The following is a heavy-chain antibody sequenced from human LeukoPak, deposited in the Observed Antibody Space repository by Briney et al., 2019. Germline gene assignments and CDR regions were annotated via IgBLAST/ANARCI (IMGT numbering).Heavy chain of an antibody. Sequence: SVKLSCKASGGISSSYTISWVRQAPGHGLERMGRIIPLLGIANYAQKFPGRGTISADKSTSTAYMELSSLRAEDTAVYYCARDDADSAYADGDYWGQGTLVTVSS. CDR3: ARDDADSAYADGDY. CDR2: IIPLLGIA. D-gene: IGHD5-12*01. J-gene: IGHJ4*02. CDR1: GGISSSYT. V-gene: IGHV1-69*02.